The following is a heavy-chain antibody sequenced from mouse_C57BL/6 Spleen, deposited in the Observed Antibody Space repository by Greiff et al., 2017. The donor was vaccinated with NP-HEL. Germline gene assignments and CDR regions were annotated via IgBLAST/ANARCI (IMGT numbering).Heavy chain of an antibody. Sequence: QVQLQQPGAELVRPGSSVKLSCKASGYTFTSYWMHWVKQRPIQGLEWIGNIDPSDSETHYNQKFKDKATLTVDKSSSTAYMQLSSLTSEDSAVYYCARRRGMGYFDVWGTGTTVTVSS. CDR2: IDPSDSET. CDR3: ARRRGMGYFDV. D-gene: IGHD2-10*02. CDR1: GYTFTSYW. J-gene: IGHJ1*03. V-gene: IGHV1-52*01.